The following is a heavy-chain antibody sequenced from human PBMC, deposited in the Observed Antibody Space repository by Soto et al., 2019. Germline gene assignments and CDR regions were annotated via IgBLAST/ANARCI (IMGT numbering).Heavy chain of an antibody. V-gene: IGHV1-69*12. CDR3: ARRYCSGGSCYYYGMDV. Sequence: QVQLVQSGAEVKKPGSSVKVSCKASGGTFSTYAISWARQAPGQGLEWMGGIIPIFGTANYAQKFQGRVTITADESTSTAYMELSSLRSEDTAVYYCARRYCSGGSCYYYGMDVWGQGTTVTVSS. J-gene: IGHJ6*01. D-gene: IGHD2-15*01. CDR2: IIPIFGTA. CDR1: GGTFSTYA.